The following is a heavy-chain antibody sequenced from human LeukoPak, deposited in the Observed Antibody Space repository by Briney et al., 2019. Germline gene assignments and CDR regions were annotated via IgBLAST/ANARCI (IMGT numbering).Heavy chain of an antibody. Sequence: AGGSLRLSCAASGFTFDDYAMHWVRQAPGKGLEWVSGISWNSGSIGYADSVKGRFTISRDNAKNSLYLQMNSLRAEDTALYYCAKGDVRFENPFDPWGQGTLVTVSS. V-gene: IGHV3-9*01. CDR2: ISWNSGSI. J-gene: IGHJ5*02. CDR3: AKGDVRFENPFDP. CDR1: GFTFDDYA. D-gene: IGHD4-17*01.